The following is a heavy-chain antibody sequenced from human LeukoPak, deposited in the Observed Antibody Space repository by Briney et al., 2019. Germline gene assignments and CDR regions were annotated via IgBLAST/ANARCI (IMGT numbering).Heavy chain of an antibody. CDR3: AAAVTTGRAEHY. CDR1: GFTFSSYA. V-gene: IGHV3-23*01. CDR2: INNGGTAT. D-gene: IGHD4-17*01. J-gene: IGHJ4*02. Sequence: PGGSLRLSCAASGFTFSSYAMTWVRQAPGKGLEWVSSINNGGTATYYADSVKGRFTISRDNSKNTLYLQINSLSADDTAVYYCAAAVTTGRAEHYWGQGTLVTVSS.